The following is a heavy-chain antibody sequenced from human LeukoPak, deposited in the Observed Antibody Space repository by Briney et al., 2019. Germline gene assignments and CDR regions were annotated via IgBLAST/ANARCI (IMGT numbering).Heavy chain of an antibody. J-gene: IGHJ4*02. CDR3: ARRTAAAAPELYC. CDR2: VYHSGST. CDR1: GGSISTGGSY. Sequence: SETLSLTCTVSGGSISTGGSYWSWIRQHPGKGLEWIGHVYHSGSTYYNPSLKSRVSISVDTSKNQFSLKLSSVTAADTAVYYCARRTAAAAPELYCWGQGTLVTLSS. D-gene: IGHD6-13*01. V-gene: IGHV4-31*02.